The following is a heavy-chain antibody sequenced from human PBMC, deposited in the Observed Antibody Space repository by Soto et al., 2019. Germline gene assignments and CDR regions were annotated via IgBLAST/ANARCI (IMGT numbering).Heavy chain of an antibody. CDR3: VRGGGWLPEY. D-gene: IGHD5-12*01. V-gene: IGHV4-59*01. J-gene: IGHJ4*02. Sequence: QVQLQESGPGLVKPSETLSLTCIVSGDSINNYFWWSWIRQPPGKGLEWVGNIHYSGSTTYNPSLRSRLSISVDTPKNQISLRLSSVTAADTAVYFCVRGGGWLPEYWGQGTLVTVSS. CDR2: IHYSGST. CDR1: GDSINNYF.